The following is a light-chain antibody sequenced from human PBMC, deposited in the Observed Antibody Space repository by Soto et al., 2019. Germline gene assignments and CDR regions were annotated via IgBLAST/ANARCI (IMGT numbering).Light chain of an antibody. CDR1: SNDVGGYNS. CDR3: SSYTSSSSLV. V-gene: IGLV2-14*01. CDR2: EVT. J-gene: IGLJ2*01. Sequence: QSALTQPSSVSGSPGQSITITCTGTSNDVGGYNSVSWYQPHPGKAPKLIIYEVTNRPSRISNRFSGSKSDNTASLTISGLQAEDEADYYCSSYTSSSSLVFGGGTKLTVL.